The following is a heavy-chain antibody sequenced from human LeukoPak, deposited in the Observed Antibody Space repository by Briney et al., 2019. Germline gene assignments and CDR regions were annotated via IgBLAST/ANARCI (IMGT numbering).Heavy chain of an antibody. CDR2: INPNSGGT. CDR1: GYTFTGYY. D-gene: IGHD5-12*01. CDR3: ARGAGEDVDIVATVGGCDY. J-gene: IGHJ4*02. V-gene: IGHV1-2*02. Sequence: ASVKVSCKASGYTFTGYYMHWVRQAPGQGLEWMGWINPNSGGTNYAQKFQGRVTMTRDTSTSTAYMELSRLRSDDTAVYYCARGAGEDVDIVATVGGCDYWGQGTLVTVSS.